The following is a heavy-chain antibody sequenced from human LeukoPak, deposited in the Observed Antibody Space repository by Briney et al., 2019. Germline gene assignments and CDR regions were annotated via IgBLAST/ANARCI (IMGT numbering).Heavy chain of an antibody. CDR3: TRESYYYDSSGYGGIPYYFDY. CDR1: GFTFADYA. J-gene: IGHJ4*02. Sequence: GGSLRPSCTASGFTFADYAMSWFRRAPGKGLGWLGFIRSKAYGGTPEYAGSVKGRFTISRNDSKSIAYLQMNSLKTEDTAVCYCTRESYYYDSSGYGGIPYYFDYWGQGTLVTVSS. CDR2: IRSKAYGGTP. D-gene: IGHD3-22*01. V-gene: IGHV3-49*03.